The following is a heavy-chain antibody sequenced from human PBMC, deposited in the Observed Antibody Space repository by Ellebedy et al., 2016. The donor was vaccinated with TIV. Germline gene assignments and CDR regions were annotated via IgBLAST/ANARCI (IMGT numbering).Heavy chain of an antibody. CDR1: GYTFTTYY. V-gene: IGHV1-46*01. CDR2: INPSGCST. J-gene: IGHJ4*02. D-gene: IGHD6-13*01. CDR3: ARGLKAAAGTFYFDY. Sequence: AASVKVSCKASGYTFTTYYLHWVRQAPGQGLEWMGIINPSGCSTTYAQKVQGRVTMTRDTSTSTVYMELSSLRSEDTAVYYCARGLKAAAGTFYFDYWGQGTLVTVSS.